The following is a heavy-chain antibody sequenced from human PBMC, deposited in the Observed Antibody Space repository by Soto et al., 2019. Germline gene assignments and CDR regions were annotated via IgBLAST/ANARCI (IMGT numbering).Heavy chain of an antibody. J-gene: IGHJ6*02. CDR1: GFTFSNFG. CDR3: AKDGGAGNFYYYGADV. V-gene: IGHV3-30*18. Sequence: PGGSLRLYCAASGFTFSNFGMHWVRQAPGKGLEWVAFISYAGGNKYYADSVKGRFTISRDNSKTLYLQMNSLRREDTAVYYCAKDGGAGNFYYYGADVWRQGTTVTVSS. D-gene: IGHD3-16*01. CDR2: ISYAGGNK.